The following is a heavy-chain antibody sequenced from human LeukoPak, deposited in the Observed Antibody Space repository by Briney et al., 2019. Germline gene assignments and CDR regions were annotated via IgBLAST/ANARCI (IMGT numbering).Heavy chain of an antibody. V-gene: IGHV4-61*08. D-gene: IGHD2-15*01. CDR3: VRTRSTWSNDPFDI. CDR2: IHHSGST. J-gene: IGHJ3*02. Sequence: TSETLSLTCTVSVGSISSGGYYWSWIRQPPGKGLEWIGYIHHSGSTDYNPSLKSRVTILVDTSKNQFSLKLSSVTAADTAVYYCVRTRSTWSNDPFDIWGQGTMVTVSS. CDR1: VGSISSGGYY.